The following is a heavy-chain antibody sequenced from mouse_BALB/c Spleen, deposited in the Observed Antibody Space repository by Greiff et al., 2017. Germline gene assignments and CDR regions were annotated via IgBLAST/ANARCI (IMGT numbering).Heavy chain of an antibody. CDR3: AGGEVHYAMDY. CDR1: GFTFSSYA. J-gene: IGHJ4*01. Sequence: EVMLVESGGGLVKPGGSLKLSCAASGFTFSSYAMSWVRQSPEKRLEWVAEISSGGSYTYYPDTVTGRFTISRDNAKNTLYLEMSSLRSEDTAMYYGAGGEVHYAMDYWGQGTSVTVSS. CDR2: ISSGGSYT. V-gene: IGHV5-9-4*01.